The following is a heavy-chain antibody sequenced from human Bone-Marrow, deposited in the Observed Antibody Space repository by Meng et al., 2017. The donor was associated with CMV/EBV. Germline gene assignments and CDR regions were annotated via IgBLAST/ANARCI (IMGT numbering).Heavy chain of an antibody. V-gene: IGHV3-30*01. CDR3: ARHKYGDEYFLDY. Sequence: GGSLRLSCSASGFIFGDHAMHWVRQAPGKGLEWVAVISYDGSTKYFADSVKGRFTIYRDNYRDTLFPQMNSLTTEDTGLYYCARHKYGDEYFLDYWGQGTRVTVSS. CDR2: ISYDGSTK. CDR1: GFIFGDHA. J-gene: IGHJ4*02. D-gene: IGHD4-17*01.